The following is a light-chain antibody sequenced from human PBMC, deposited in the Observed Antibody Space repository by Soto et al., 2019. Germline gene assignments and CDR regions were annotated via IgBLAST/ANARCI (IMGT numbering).Light chain of an antibody. V-gene: IGLV2-14*01. Sequence: QSALTQPASVSGSPGQSITISCTGTSSDVGGYNSVCWHQQHPGKAPKLMIYEVSNRPPGVSDRFSPSKSGNTAYLTISGLLADDEADYYCSSFTRRNTWVFGGATKLPV. CDR1: SSDVGGYNS. J-gene: IGLJ3*02. CDR3: SSFTRRNTWV. CDR2: EVS.